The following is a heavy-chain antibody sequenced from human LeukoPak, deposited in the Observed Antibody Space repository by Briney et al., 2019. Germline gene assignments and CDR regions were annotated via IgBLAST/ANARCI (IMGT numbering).Heavy chain of an antibody. CDR1: GFSFSSYA. V-gene: IGHV3-30-3*01. Sequence: PGRSLRLSCAASGFSFSSYAMHWVRQAPGKGLEWVAVISYDGSNKYYTDSVKGRVTISRDHSKNTLNLQMNSLRAEDTALYYCARESLGGWYDQWGQGTLVTVSS. J-gene: IGHJ5*02. CDR2: ISYDGSNK. D-gene: IGHD4-23*01. CDR3: ARESLGGWYDQ.